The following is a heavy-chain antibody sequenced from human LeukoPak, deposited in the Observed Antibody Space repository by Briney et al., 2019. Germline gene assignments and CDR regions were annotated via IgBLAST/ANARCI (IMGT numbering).Heavy chain of an antibody. D-gene: IGHD6-13*01. Sequence: SETLSLTCAVSGYSISNDYYWGWIRQPPGKGLEWIGSIYHSGSTYYNPSLKSRLTISVDTSKNQFSLKVTSVTAADTAVYYCARDVAAAATRKENYYGLGVWGKGTTVTVSS. J-gene: IGHJ6*04. CDR3: ARDVAAAATRKENYYGLGV. CDR1: GYSISNDYY. V-gene: IGHV4-38-2*01. CDR2: IYHSGST.